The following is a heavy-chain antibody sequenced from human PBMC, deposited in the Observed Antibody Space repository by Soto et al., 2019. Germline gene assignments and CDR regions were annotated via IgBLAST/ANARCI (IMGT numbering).Heavy chain of an antibody. CDR3: ARQLGLTSSWYDATWFDP. CDR1: GGSISSSNYY. D-gene: IGHD6-13*01. J-gene: IGHJ5*02. V-gene: IGHV4-39*01. CDR2: IYYSGST. Sequence: QLQLQESGPGLVKPSETLSLTCTVSGGSISSSNYYWGWVRQPPGNGLEWIGSIYYSGSTYYNPSLKSRVTISVDTSKNQFSLKLSSVTAADTAVYYCARQLGLTSSWYDATWFDPWGQGILVTVSS.